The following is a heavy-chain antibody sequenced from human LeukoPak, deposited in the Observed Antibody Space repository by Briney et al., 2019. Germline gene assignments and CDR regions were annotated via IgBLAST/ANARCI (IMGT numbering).Heavy chain of an antibody. Sequence: PGGSLRLSCAASGFTFSSYAMSWVRQPPWKGLEWVSAISNSGASTYYADSVRGRFTISRDNSKNTLQMNSLRAEDTAVYYCARGDHFFGSGSLWAFDIWGQGTMVTVSS. CDR2: ISNSGAST. V-gene: IGHV3-23*01. CDR3: ARGDHFFGSGSLWAFDI. J-gene: IGHJ3*02. D-gene: IGHD3-10*01. CDR1: GFTFSSYA.